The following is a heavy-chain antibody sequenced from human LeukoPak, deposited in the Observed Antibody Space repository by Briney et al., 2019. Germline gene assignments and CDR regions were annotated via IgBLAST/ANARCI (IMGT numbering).Heavy chain of an antibody. CDR1: GGSMNNYY. Sequence: SETLSLTCTVSGGSMNNYYWSWIRQPAGKGLEWIGRIYTSGSTNYNPSLKSRVTMSVDTSKNQFSLKLSSVTAADTAVYYCASSPSPQLPTLYYYYYMDVWGKGTTVTVSS. CDR2: IYTSGST. CDR3: ASSPSPQLPTLYYYYYMDV. J-gene: IGHJ6*03. D-gene: IGHD2-2*01. V-gene: IGHV4-4*07.